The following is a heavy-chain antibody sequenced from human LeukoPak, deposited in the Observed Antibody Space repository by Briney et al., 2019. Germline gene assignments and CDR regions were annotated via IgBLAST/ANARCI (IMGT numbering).Heavy chain of an antibody. V-gene: IGHV1-24*01. D-gene: IGHD6-19*01. CDR1: GYSLSELT. CDR2: FDPEEGDT. Sequence: ASVKVSCKVSGYSLSELTMHWVRQAPGKGLEWMGGFDPEEGDTIYAQKFQGRLTMTEDTSADTAYMELTSLRSEDTALYYCTTRRGSISVAAYYLQSWGQGTLVTVST. CDR3: TTRRGSISVAAYYLQS. J-gene: IGHJ4*02.